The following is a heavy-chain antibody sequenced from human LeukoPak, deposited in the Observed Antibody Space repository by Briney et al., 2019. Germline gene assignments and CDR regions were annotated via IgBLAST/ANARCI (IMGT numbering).Heavy chain of an antibody. CDR3: AGDGDYYDSRGDAFDF. CDR1: GFTFSSYS. CDR2: ISSSRGYI. J-gene: IGHJ3*01. V-gene: IGHV3-21*01. Sequence: GGSLRLSCAASGFTFSSYSMIWVRQAPGKGLEWVSYISSSRGYIYSADSVKGRFTISRDNSKNSLYLQMNSLRAEETAVYYCAGDGDYYDSRGDAFDFWGQGAMVIVAS. D-gene: IGHD3-22*01.